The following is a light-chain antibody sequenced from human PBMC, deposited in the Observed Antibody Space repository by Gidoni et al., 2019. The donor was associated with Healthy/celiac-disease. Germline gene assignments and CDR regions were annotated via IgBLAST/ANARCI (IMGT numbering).Light chain of an antibody. Sequence: DIQMTQSPSSLSASVGDRVTITCRASQSINSYLNWYQQKPGKAPNLLIYAASRLQSGVPSRFSGSGSGTDFSLTISSLQPEDFATYYCQQSFSTPPLTFGGGTKVEIK. CDR1: QSINSY. V-gene: IGKV1-39*01. J-gene: IGKJ4*01. CDR3: QQSFSTPPLT. CDR2: AAS.